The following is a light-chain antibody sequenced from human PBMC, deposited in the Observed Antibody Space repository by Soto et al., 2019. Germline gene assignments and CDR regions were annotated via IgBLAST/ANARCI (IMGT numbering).Light chain of an antibody. V-gene: IGLV2-14*01. CDR3: TSYTSITTGV. CDR2: EVS. J-gene: IGLJ7*01. Sequence: QLVLTQPASVSGSPGQSITISCTGTSSDVGGYNYVSWYQQHPGKAPKLLIYEVSHRPSGVSNRFSGSKSANTASLTISGLQAEDEADYYCTSYTSITTGVFGGGTQLTVL. CDR1: SSDVGGYNY.